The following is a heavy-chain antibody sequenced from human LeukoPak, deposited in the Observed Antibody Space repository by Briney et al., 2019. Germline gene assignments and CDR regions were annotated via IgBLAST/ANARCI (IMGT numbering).Heavy chain of an antibody. V-gene: IGHV3-53*01. J-gene: IGHJ4*02. D-gene: IGHD6-6*01. CDR1: GFTVSSNY. CDR3: ARDWDSSSLFDY. Sequence: GGSLRLSCAASGFTVSSNYMSWVRQAPGKGLEWVSVIYSGGSTYYADSVKGRFTISRDNSKNTLYLQMNSLRAEDTAVYYCARDWDSSSLFDYWGQGTLVTVSS. CDR2: IYSGGST.